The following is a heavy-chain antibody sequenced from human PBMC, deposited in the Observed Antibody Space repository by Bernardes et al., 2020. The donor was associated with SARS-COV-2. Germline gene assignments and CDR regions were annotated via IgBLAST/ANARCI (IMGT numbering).Heavy chain of an antibody. CDR2: IYYSGST. CDR3: ARAGDNVLLWFGELRGVYYYGMDV. J-gene: IGHJ6*02. Sequence: SETLSLTCTVSGGSISSYYWSWIRQPPGKGLEWIGYIYYSGSTNYNPSLKSRVTISVDTSKNQFSLKLSSVTAADTAVYYCARAGDNVLLWFGELRGVYYYGMDVWGQGTTVTVSS. V-gene: IGHV4-59*01. D-gene: IGHD3-10*01. CDR1: GGSISSYY.